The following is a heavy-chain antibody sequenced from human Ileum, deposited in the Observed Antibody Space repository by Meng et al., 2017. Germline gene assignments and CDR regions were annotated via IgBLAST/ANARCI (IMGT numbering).Heavy chain of an antibody. J-gene: IGHJ4*02. CDR3: ARDWSSTVTVIDY. CDR1: GFSFSSYA. Sequence: GGSLRLSCAASGFSFSSYAMHWVRQAPGKGLEWVTDISEDGSKRYYAESVKGRFTISRDNSKNTLFLDMNSLRAEDTAVYYCARDWSSTVTVIDYWGQGTLVTGSS. V-gene: IGHV3-30*04. CDR2: ISEDGSKR. D-gene: IGHD5/OR15-5a*01.